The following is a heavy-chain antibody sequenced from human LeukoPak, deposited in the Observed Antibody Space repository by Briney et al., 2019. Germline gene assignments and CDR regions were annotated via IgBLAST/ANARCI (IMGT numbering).Heavy chain of an antibody. CDR1: GFTFSSYG. Sequence: LAGGSLRLSCAASGFTFSSYGMHWVRQAPGKGLEWVAVIWYDGSNKYYADSVKGRFTISRDNSKNTLYLRMNSLRAEDTAVYYCARDFGTVGLDYWGQGTLVTVSS. CDR2: IWYDGSNK. J-gene: IGHJ4*02. CDR3: ARDFGTVGLDY. V-gene: IGHV3-33*01. D-gene: IGHD1-1*01.